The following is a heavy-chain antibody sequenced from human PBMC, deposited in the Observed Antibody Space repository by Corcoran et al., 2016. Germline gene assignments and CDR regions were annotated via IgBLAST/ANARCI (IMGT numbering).Heavy chain of an antibody. CDR1: GYTFTGYY. J-gene: IGHJ4*02. Sequence: QVQLVQSGAEVKKPGASVKVSCKASGYTFTGYYMHWVRQAPGQGLEWMGWINPNSGGTNYAQKFQGRVTMTRDTSSSTAYMELRRLRSDDTAGYYCARETLAAAGTFDYWGQGTLVTVSS. CDR3: ARETLAAAGTFDY. CDR2: INPNSGGT. D-gene: IGHD6-13*01. V-gene: IGHV1-2*02.